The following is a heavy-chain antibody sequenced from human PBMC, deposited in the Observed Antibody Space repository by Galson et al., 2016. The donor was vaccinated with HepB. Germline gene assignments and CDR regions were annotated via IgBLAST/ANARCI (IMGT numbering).Heavy chain of an antibody. V-gene: IGHV1-2*02. D-gene: IGHD6-13*01. J-gene: IGHJ4*02. CDR3: ATPLATLAEAVGLHV. CDR1: GYTFSDYY. Sequence: SVKVSCKASGYTFSDYYMHWVRQAPGQGPEWMGWVNPNSGDTNYAQQFRGRVTMARDASISTVYMELNSLTSDDTAVYYCATPLATLAEAVGLHVWGQGTLITVSS. CDR2: VNPNSGDT.